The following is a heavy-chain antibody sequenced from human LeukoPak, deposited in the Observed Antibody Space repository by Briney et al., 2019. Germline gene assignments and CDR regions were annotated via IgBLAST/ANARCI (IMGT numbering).Heavy chain of an antibody. V-gene: IGHV3-30*18. CDR2: LSSDGSNK. Sequence: GGSLRLSCVASGFIVNSYGMHWVRQAPGKGQEWVAVLSSDGSNKYYADSVKGRFTISRDNSKNTLYLQMNSLRADDTAVYYCAKESLYYDFDYWGQGTLVTVSS. J-gene: IGHJ4*02. CDR3: AKESLYYDFDY. D-gene: IGHD3-10*01. CDR1: GFIVNSYG.